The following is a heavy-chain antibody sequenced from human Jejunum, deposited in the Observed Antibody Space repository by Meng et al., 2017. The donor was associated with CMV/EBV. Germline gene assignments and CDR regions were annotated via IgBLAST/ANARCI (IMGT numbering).Heavy chain of an antibody. CDR2: ISPYNGNT. CDR3: ARDSSDDYFDY. V-gene: IGHV1-18*01. Sequence: VPLLPAGPGGQEPGASVKVSCQTSGYTFMEHGISCVRQAPGQGLEWVGWISPYNGNTDSAQKIQGRVTMTTDTSTSTVYLELKNLKSDDTAIYYCARDSSDDYFDYWGQGTLVTVSS. CDR1: GYTFMEHG. J-gene: IGHJ4*02. D-gene: IGHD2-21*02.